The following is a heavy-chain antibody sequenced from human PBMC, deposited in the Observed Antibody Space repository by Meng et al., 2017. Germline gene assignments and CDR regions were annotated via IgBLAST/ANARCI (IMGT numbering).Heavy chain of an antibody. J-gene: IGHJ6*02. CDR1: GFTFSSYE. CDR2: ISSSGSTI. Sequence: GESLKISCAASGFTFSSYEMNWVRQAPGKGLEWVSYISSSGSTIYYADSVKGRFTISRDNAKNSLYLQMNSLRAEDTAVYYCATTGPTTVTTRPYYYYGMDVWGQGTTVTVSS. V-gene: IGHV3-48*03. CDR3: ATTGPTTVTTRPYYYYGMDV. D-gene: IGHD4-17*01.